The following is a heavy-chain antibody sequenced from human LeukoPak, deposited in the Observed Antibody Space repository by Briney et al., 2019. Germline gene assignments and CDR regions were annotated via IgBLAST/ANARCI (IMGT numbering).Heavy chain of an antibody. D-gene: IGHD2-21*01. CDR1: GVSSSSSY. CDR3: ARHRFASPLDP. Sequence: SETLSLTCTVSGVSSSSSYWSWIRQPPGKGLEWIGYIFYTGDSNHNPSFKSRVSISLDTSQDQISLKLSSVTAADTAVYYCARHRFASPLDPWGQGTLVTVSS. V-gene: IGHV4-59*08. J-gene: IGHJ5*02. CDR2: IFYTGDS.